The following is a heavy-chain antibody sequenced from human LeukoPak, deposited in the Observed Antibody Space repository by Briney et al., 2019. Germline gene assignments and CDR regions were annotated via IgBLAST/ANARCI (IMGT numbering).Heavy chain of an antibody. CDR2: FDPEDGET. Sequence: ASVKVSCKVSGYTLTELSMHWVRQAPGKGLEWMGGFDPEDGETIYAQKFQGRVTMTEDTSTDTAYMELSSLRSEDTAVYYCATGTITIFGVVGAFDIWGQGTMVTVSS. J-gene: IGHJ3*02. D-gene: IGHD3-3*01. CDR3: ATGTITIFGVVGAFDI. CDR1: GYTLTELS. V-gene: IGHV1-24*01.